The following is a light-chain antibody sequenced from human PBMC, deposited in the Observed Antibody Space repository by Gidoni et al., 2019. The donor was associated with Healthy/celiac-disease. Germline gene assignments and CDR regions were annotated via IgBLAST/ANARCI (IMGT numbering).Light chain of an antibody. J-gene: IGLJ2*01. V-gene: IGLV2-14*01. CDR3: SSYTSSSPPVV. CDR1: SSDVGGYNY. Sequence: QSALTPPASVSGSPGPSITISCPGTSSDVGGYNYVSWYQQHPGKAPKLMIYDVSNRPSGVSNRFSGSKSGNTASLTISGLQAEDEADYYCSSYTSSSPPVVFGGGTKLTVL. CDR2: DVS.